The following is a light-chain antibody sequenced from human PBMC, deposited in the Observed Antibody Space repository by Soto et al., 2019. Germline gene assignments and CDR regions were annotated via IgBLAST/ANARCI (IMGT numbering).Light chain of an antibody. Sequence: QSALTQPASVSGSPGQSITISCTGTSSDVGGYNYVSWYQQHPGKAPKLMIYGVSNRPSGLSNRFSASKSGNTASLTISGLQAEDEADYYCGSYASGSSLVLFGGGTKVT. CDR1: SSDVGGYNY. CDR2: GVS. CDR3: GSYASGSSLVL. J-gene: IGLJ2*01. V-gene: IGLV2-14*01.